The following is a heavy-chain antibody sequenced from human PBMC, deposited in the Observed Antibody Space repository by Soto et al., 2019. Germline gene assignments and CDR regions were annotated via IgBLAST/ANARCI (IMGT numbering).Heavy chain of an antibody. J-gene: IGHJ3*02. CDR3: ARVAIFGVVMAGEAFDI. Sequence: ASVKVSCKASGYTFTSYAMHWVRQAPGQRLEWMGWINAGNGNTKYSQKFQGRVTITRDTSASTAYMELSSLRSEDTAVYYCARVAIFGVVMAGEAFDIWGQGTMVTVSS. CDR2: INAGNGNT. V-gene: IGHV1-3*01. CDR1: GYTFTSYA. D-gene: IGHD3-3*01.